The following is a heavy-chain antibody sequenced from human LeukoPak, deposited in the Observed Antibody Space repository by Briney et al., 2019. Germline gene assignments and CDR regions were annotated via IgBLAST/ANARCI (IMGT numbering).Heavy chain of an antibody. CDR3: ATLIPVYYDSSGYALGY. D-gene: IGHD3-22*01. CDR2: FDPEDGET. V-gene: IGHV1-24*01. Sequence: GASVTVSCKVSGYTLTELSMHWVRQAPGKGLEWMGGFDPEDGETIYAQKFQGRVTMTEDTSTDTAYMELSSLRSEDTAVYYCATLIPVYYDSSGYALGYWGQGTLVTVSS. J-gene: IGHJ4*02. CDR1: GYTLTELS.